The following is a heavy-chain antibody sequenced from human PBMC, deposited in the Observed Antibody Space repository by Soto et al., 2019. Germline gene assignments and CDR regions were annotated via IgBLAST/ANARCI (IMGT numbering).Heavy chain of an antibody. D-gene: IGHD2-21*01. CDR2: IIPMLGVR. V-gene: IGHV1-69*02. CDR1: GGTFSTYS. CDR3: TIGSWSGEVFDI. Sequence: QVQLVQSGAEVKKPGSSVKVSCKDSGGTFSTYSMFWVRQAPGQGLEWMGRIIPMLGVRNYAQRFQDRVTIIADKSTDTVHMELSSLRSEDTALYYCTIGSWSGEVFDIWGQGTMVTVSS. J-gene: IGHJ3*02.